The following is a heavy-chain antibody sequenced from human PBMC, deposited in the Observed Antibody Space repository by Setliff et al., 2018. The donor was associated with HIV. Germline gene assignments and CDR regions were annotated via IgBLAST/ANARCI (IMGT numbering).Heavy chain of an antibody. CDR3: AREFDWSGFFDY. D-gene: IGHD3-3*01. CDR1: GGSIRSNN. CDR2: IYYTGST. V-gene: IGHV4-59*01. Sequence: PSETLSLTCTVSGGSIRSNNWSWLRQTPGKGLDWIGYIYYTGSTNYNPSLKSRVTISIDTSKNQFSLKLSSVTAADTAVYYCAREFDWSGFFDYWGQGTQVTVSS. J-gene: IGHJ4*02.